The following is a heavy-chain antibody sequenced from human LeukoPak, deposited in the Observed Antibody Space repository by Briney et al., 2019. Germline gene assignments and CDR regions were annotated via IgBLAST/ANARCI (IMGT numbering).Heavy chain of an antibody. CDR2: IYYSGSI. V-gene: IGHV4-59*08. D-gene: IGHD3-10*01. J-gene: IGHJ4*02. CDR1: GGSISTYY. CDR3: ARSTSYVGVYYFDY. Sequence: PSETLSLTCTVSGGSISTYYWSWIRQPPGKGLEWIGYIYYSGSINYNPSLKSRVTISVDTSKNQFSLKLSSVTAADTAVYYCARSTSYVGVYYFDYWGQGTLVTVSS.